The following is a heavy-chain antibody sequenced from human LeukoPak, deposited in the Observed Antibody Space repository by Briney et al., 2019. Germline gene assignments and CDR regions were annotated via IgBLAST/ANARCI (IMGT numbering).Heavy chain of an antibody. D-gene: IGHD3-10*01. CDR1: GFTFSSYE. V-gene: IGHV3-48*03. J-gene: IGHJ6*03. CDR3: ARDHLDTSAGTFYYYMDV. Sequence: GGSLRLSCAASGFTFSSYEMNWVRQAPGKGLEWVSYISSSGTIYYADSVKGRFTISRDNAKNSLYLQMNSLRAEDTAVYYCARDHLDTSAGTFYYYMDVWGKGTTVTISS. CDR2: ISSSGTI.